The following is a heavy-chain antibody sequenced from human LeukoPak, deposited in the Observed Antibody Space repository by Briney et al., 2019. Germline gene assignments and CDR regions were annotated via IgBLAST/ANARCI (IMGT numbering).Heavy chain of an antibody. Sequence: PGGSLRLSCAASGFTFSRYWMHWVRQAPGKGLVWVSRINSDGSITTYADSVKGRFTISRDNAKNTLYLHMTSLRAEDTAVYYCARAGIFSGSYYDYWGQGTLVTVSS. D-gene: IGHD1-26*01. V-gene: IGHV3-74*01. CDR2: INSDGSIT. J-gene: IGHJ4*02. CDR3: ARAGIFSGSYYDY. CDR1: GFTFSRYW.